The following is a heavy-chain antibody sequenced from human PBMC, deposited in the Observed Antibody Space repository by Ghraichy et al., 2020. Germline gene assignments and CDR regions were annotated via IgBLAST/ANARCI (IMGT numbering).Heavy chain of an antibody. V-gene: IGHV1-69*13. Sequence: SVKVSCKASGGTFSSYAISWVRQAPGQGLEWMGGIIPIFGTANYAQKFQGRVTITADESTSTAYMELSSLGSEDTAVYYCARSASRSYDSSGYYLSGYWGQGTLVTVSS. CDR2: IIPIFGTA. J-gene: IGHJ4*02. D-gene: IGHD3-22*01. CDR1: GGTFSSYA. CDR3: ARSASRSYDSSGYYLSGY.